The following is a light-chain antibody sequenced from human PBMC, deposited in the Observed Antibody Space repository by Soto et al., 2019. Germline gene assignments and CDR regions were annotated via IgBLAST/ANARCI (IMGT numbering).Light chain of an antibody. V-gene: IGLV2-14*01. CDR1: SSDVGGYNY. Sequence: QSALTQPASVSGSPGQSITISCTGTSSDVGGYNYVSCYQQHPGKAPKLIIYDVTNRPSGVSNRFSGSKSGNTASLTISGLQAEDEADYYCSSYTSSSTLEVFGTGTQLTVL. J-gene: IGLJ1*01. CDR3: SSYTSSSTLEV. CDR2: DVT.